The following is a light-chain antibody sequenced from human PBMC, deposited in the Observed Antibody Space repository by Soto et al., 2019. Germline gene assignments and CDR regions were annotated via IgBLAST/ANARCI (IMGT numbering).Light chain of an antibody. CDR3: QQYGSSPIT. J-gene: IGKJ5*01. Sequence: EIVLTQSPGSLSLSPGEGSTLSCRASETIKKNYLAWYQQQPGQAPRLLIYAASRRATGIPDRFSGGGSGTDFTLTISRLEPEDIAVYYCQQYGSSPITFGQGTRLEI. CDR2: AAS. V-gene: IGKV3-20*01. CDR1: ETIKKNY.